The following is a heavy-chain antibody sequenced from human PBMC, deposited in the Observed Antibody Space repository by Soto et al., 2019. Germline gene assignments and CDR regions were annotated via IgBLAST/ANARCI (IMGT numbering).Heavy chain of an antibody. J-gene: IGHJ6*02. CDR1: GFTFSNAW. CDR3: TTVSDTAMAQRAYYYYYYGMDV. D-gene: IGHD5-18*01. CDR2: IKSKTDGGTT. V-gene: IGHV3-15*07. Sequence: GGSLRLSCAASGFTFSNAWMNWVRQAPGKGLEWVGRIKSKTDGGTTDYAAPVKGRFTISRDDSKNTLYLQMNSLKTEDTAVYYCTTVSDTAMAQRAYYYYYYGMDVWGQGTTVTVSS.